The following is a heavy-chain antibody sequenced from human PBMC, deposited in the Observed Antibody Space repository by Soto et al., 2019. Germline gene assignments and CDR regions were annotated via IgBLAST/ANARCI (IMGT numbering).Heavy chain of an antibody. D-gene: IGHD2-21*01. CDR1: GGSLTDHY. Sequence: QVQLQESGPGLVKPSETLSLTCTVAGGSLTDHYWNWFRQSPGKGLHWIGYVYYSGGTNYNPSLKSRVTMSVDTSKNKFCMTVRSVTAADTAVYYCARGNDWKSSTFDIWGQGTMVSVSS. CDR3: ARGNDWKSSTFDI. CDR2: VYYSGGT. V-gene: IGHV4-59*11. J-gene: IGHJ3*02.